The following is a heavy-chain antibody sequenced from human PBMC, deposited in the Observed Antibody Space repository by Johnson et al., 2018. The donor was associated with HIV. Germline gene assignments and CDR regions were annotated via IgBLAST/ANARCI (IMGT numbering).Heavy chain of an antibody. CDR1: GFTFDEYV. CDR3: ARGGMRGELGAFDI. V-gene: IGHV3-9*01. Sequence: VQLVESGGGWVQPGRSLRVSCAASGFTFDEYVIHWVRQAPGKGLEWVSGISWKSGNTGYADSVKGRFTISRDNAKNSLYLQMNRLRAEDTALYYCARGGMRGELGAFDIWGQGTMVTVSS. D-gene: IGHD1-26*01. CDR2: ISWKSGNT. J-gene: IGHJ3*02.